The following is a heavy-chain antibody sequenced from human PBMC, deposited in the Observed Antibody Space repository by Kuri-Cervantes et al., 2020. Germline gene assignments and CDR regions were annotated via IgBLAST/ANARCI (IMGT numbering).Heavy chain of an antibody. D-gene: IGHD3-10*01. CDR3: ARGDSSVFFDY. V-gene: IGHV1-2*04. J-gene: IGHJ4*02. CDR1: GYTFTSYG. CDR2: INPNSGGT. Sequence: ASVKVSCKASGYTFTSYGISWVRQAPGQGLEWMGWINPNSGGTNYAQKFQGWVTMTRDTSISTAYMELSRLRSDDTAVYYCARGDSSVFFDYWGQGTLVTVSS.